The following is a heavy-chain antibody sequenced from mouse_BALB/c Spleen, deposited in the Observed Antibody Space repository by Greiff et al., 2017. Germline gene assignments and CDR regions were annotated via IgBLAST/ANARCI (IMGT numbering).Heavy chain of an antibody. V-gene: IGHV2-6-7*01. CDR1: GFSLTGYG. CDR3: ARDMYGSSQAWFAY. D-gene: IGHD1-1*01. CDR2: IWGDGST. Sequence: VQVVESGPGLVAPSQSLSITCTVSGFSLTGYGVNWVRQPPGKGLEWLGMIWGDGSTDYNSALKSRLSISKDNSKSQVFLKMNSLQTDDTARYYCARDMYGSSQAWFAYWGQGTLVTVSA. J-gene: IGHJ3*01.